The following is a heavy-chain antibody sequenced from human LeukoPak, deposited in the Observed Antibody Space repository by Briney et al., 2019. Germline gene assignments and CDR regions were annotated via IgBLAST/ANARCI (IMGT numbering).Heavy chain of an antibody. V-gene: IGHV3-21*01. CDR2: ISYLSSHV. CDR1: GFTLSDYD. D-gene: IGHD3-16*01. CDR3: GRAFPPLRTSSAGDF. Sequence: TGGSLRLSCSASGFTLSDYDMNWVRQAPGKGLEWVSSISYLSSHVYYGDSVKGRFSISRDNAKNSLYLQMNSLGAEDTAIYYCGRAFPPLRTSSAGDFWGQGILVTVSS. J-gene: IGHJ4*02.